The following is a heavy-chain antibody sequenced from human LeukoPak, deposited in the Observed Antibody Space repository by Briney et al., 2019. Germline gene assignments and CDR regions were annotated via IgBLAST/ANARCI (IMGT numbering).Heavy chain of an antibody. CDR2: INMYNGNT. V-gene: IGHV1-18*01. D-gene: IGHD3-16*02. CDR1: GYTFTSYA. Sequence: ASVKVSCKASGYTFTSYAISWVPQAPGQGPEWMGWINMYNGNTNYAQKLQGRVTMTTDTSTSTAYMELRSLRSDDTAVYYCARVVGNYVWGSYRPEGWFDSWGQGTLVTVSS. J-gene: IGHJ5*01. CDR3: ARVVGNYVWGSYRPEGWFDS.